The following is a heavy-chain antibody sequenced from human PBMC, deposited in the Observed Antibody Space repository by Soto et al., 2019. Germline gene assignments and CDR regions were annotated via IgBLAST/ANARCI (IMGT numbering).Heavy chain of an antibody. CDR2: ISGSGGST. CDR3: AYPPLRRPLYHYYGMDG. J-gene: IGHJ6*02. V-gene: IGHV3-23*01. D-gene: IGHD5-12*01. Sequence: LRLSCAASGFTFSSYAMSWVRQAPGKGLEWVSAISGSGGSTYYADSVKGRFTISRDNSKNTLYLQMNSLRAEDTAVYYCAYPPLRRPLYHYYGMDGWGQGTTVTLSS. CDR1: GFTFSSYA.